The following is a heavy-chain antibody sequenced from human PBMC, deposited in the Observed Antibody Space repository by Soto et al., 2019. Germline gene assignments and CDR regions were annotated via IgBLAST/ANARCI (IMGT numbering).Heavy chain of an antibody. CDR3: ARREAAAGNFDY. V-gene: IGHV4-39*01. J-gene: IGHJ4*02. CDR2: IYYSGST. Sequence: SETLSLTCTVSGGSISSSSYYWGWIRQPPGKGLEWIGSIYYSGSTYYNPSLKSRVTISVDTSKNQFSLKLSSVTAADTAVYYCARREAAAGNFDYWGQGTLVTVSS. CDR1: GGSISSSSYY. D-gene: IGHD6-13*01.